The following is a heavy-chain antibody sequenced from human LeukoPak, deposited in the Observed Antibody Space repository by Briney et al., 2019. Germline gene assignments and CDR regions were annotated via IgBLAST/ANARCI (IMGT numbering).Heavy chain of an antibody. CDR2: ISYDGNNK. CDR1: GFTFSSYG. J-gene: IGHJ2*01. CDR3: AKDGAAEQQLSGYFDL. Sequence: PGGSLRLSCAASGFTFSSYGMHWVRQAPGKGLEWVAVISYDGNNKYCADSVKGRFTVSRDNSKNTLYLQLNSLRAEDTAVYYCAKDGAAEQQLSGYFDLWGRGTLVTVSS. D-gene: IGHD6-13*01. V-gene: IGHV3-30*18.